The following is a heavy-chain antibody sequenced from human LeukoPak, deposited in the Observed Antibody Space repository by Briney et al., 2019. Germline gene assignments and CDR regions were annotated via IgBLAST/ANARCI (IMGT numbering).Heavy chain of an antibody. CDR3: ARDRAADSKYYFDSSGYIDC. CDR2: IRYDGSNK. Sequence: PGGFLRLSCAASGFTFSSYGMHWVRQAPGKGLEWVAFIRYDGSNKYYADSVKGRFTISRDNSKNTLYLQMNSLRAEDTAVYYCARDRAADSKYYFDSSGYIDCWGQGTLVTVSS. J-gene: IGHJ4*02. V-gene: IGHV3-30*02. CDR1: GFTFSSYG. D-gene: IGHD3-22*01.